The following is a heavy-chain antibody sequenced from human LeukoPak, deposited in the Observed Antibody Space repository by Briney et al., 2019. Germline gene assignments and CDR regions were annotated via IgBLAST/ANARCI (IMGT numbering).Heavy chain of an antibody. CDR2: ISYDGSNK. CDR1: GCTFSSYG. J-gene: IGHJ4*02. V-gene: IGHV3-30*18. D-gene: IGHD1-26*01. Sequence: EWSLGLSCAASGCTFSSYGMHSVRQAPGKGLEGVAVISYDGSNKYYADSVKGRFTISRDNSKNTLYLQMNSLRAEDTAVYYCAKDRNSGSSPPGVDYWGQGTLVTVSS. CDR3: AKDRNSGSSPPGVDY.